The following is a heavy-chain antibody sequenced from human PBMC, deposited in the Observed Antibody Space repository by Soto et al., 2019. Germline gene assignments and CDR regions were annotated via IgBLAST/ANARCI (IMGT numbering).Heavy chain of an antibody. J-gene: IGHJ5*02. CDR1: GGSISSGGYY. CDR2: IYYSGST. D-gene: IGHD2-2*01. V-gene: IGHV4-31*03. CDR3: ARGSPLHRLLSRTLGSLRWFDP. Sequence: PSETLSLTCTVSGGSISSGGYYWSWIRQHPGKGLEWIGYIYYSGSTYYNPSLKSRVTISVDTSKNQFSLKLSSVTAADTAVYYCARGSPLHRLLSRTLGSLRWFDPWGQGTLVTVSS.